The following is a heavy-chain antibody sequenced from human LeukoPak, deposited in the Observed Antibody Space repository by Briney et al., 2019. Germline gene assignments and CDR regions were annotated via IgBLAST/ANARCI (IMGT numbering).Heavy chain of an antibody. CDR1: GFTFDDYA. Sequence: PGESLRLSCAASGFTFDDYAMHWVRQAPGKGLEWVSLISWDGGSTYYADSVKGRFTISRDNSKNSLYLQMNSLRAEDTALYYCAKDGLYYDFWSGYLGGDYMDVWGKGTTVTVSS. CDR2: ISWDGGST. V-gene: IGHV3-43D*03. D-gene: IGHD3-3*01. J-gene: IGHJ6*03. CDR3: AKDGLYYDFWSGYLGGDYMDV.